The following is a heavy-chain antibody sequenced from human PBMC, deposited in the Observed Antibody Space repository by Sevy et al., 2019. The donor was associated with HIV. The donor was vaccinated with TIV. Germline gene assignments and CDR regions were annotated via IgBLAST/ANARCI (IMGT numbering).Heavy chain of an antibody. J-gene: IGHJ6*02. CDR3: ARSPEFQYQMLYGRQKYNGMDV. CDR2: ITSGSTYT. V-gene: IGHV3-21*01. Sequence: GGSLRLSCAASGFSFSTYSMNWVRQAPGKGLEWVSSITSGSTYTYYVHSVKGRFSISRDNAKNSVFLQMNSLRAEDTAVYYCARSPEFQYQMLYGRQKYNGMDVWGQGTTVTVSS. D-gene: IGHD2-2*02. CDR1: GFSFSTYS.